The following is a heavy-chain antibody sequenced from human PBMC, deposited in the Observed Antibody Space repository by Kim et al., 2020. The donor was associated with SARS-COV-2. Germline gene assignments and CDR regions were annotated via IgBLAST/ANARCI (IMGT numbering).Heavy chain of an antibody. CDR2: INPSGGST. D-gene: IGHD2-2*01. Sequence: ASVKVSCKASGYTFTSYYMHWVRQAPGQGLEWMGIINPSGGSTSYAQKFQGRVTMTRDTSTSTVYMELSSLRSEDTAVYYCARALYCSSTSCYVDYYYYGMDVWGQGTTVTVSS. J-gene: IGHJ6*02. CDR3: ARALYCSSTSCYVDYYYYGMDV. CDR1: GYTFTSYY. V-gene: IGHV1-46*01.